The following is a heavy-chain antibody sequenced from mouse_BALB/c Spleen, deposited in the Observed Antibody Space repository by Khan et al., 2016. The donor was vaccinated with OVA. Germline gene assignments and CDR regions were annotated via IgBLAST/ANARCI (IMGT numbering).Heavy chain of an antibody. CDR1: GYSITTNYA. Sequence: EVQLQESGPGLVKPSQSLSLTCTVTGYSITTNYAWDWIRQFPGNKLEWMGYISYSGSTSYNPSLKSRISITRDTSKNQFLLQLNSVTTEDTATYCCAKKYYYCYAMDYWGQGTSVTVSS. CDR2: ISYSGST. D-gene: IGHD1-1*01. V-gene: IGHV3-2*02. CDR3: AKKYYYCYAMDY. J-gene: IGHJ4*01.